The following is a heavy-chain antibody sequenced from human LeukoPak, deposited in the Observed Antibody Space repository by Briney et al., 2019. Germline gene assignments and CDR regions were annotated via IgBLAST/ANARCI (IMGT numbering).Heavy chain of an antibody. Sequence: SETLSLTCTVSGGSISSSTYYWGWIRQPPGRGLEWIGSIYYSGSTYYSPSLKSRVTISVDTSKNQFSLKLSSVTAADTAVYYCARHIKSSYWFDPWGQGTLVTVSS. D-gene: IGHD1-14*01. J-gene: IGHJ5*02. CDR3: ARHIKSSYWFDP. V-gene: IGHV4-39*01. CDR1: GGSISSSTYY. CDR2: IYYSGST.